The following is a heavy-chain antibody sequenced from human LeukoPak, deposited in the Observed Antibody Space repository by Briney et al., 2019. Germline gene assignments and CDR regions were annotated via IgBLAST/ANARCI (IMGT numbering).Heavy chain of an antibody. D-gene: IGHD3-3*01. Sequence: GGSLRLSCAASGFTFSSYNMNWVRQAPGKGLEWVSYISSSSRTIYYADSVKGRFTISRDNAKNSLYLQMNSLRAEDTAVYYCARSSIFGVVAASSPSDCWGQGTLVTVSS. CDR3: ARSSIFGVVAASSPSDC. J-gene: IGHJ4*02. CDR2: ISSSSRTI. V-gene: IGHV3-48*01. CDR1: GFTFSSYN.